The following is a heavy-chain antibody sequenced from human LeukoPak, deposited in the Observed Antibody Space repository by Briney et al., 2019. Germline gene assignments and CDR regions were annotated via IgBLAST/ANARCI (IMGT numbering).Heavy chain of an antibody. D-gene: IGHD5-12*01. Sequence: TGGSVPLVCGASGFMFSTYCMHWARQAPGKGLEWVAFIRLDEIKKEYSDSVEGRFTISRDNSKNTVSLQMNSLRREDTAVYYCEKDGYHLDVCGRGTKVTVSS. V-gene: IGHV3-30*02. J-gene: IGHJ6*01. CDR3: EKDGYHLDV. CDR2: IRLDEIKK. CDR1: GFMFSTYC.